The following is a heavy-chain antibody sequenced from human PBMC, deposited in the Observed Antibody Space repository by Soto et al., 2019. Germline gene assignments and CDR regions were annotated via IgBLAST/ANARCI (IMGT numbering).Heavy chain of an antibody. CDR2: ISAYNGNT. D-gene: IGHD3-3*01. J-gene: IGHJ5*02. Sequence: QVQLVQSGAEVKKPGASVKVSCKASGYTFTSYGISWVRQAPGQGLEWMGWISAYNGNTNHAQKLQGRVTMTTDTSTSTAYMELRSLRSDDTAVYYCARGYYDFWSGYPHWFDPWGQGTLVTVSS. CDR3: ARGYYDFWSGYPHWFDP. V-gene: IGHV1-18*01. CDR1: GYTFTSYG.